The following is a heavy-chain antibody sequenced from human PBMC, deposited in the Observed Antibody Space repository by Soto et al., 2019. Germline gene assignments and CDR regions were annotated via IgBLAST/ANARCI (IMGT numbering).Heavy chain of an antibody. Sequence: QVQLVQSGAEVKKPGASVKVSCKASGYTFTSYGISWVRQAPGQGLEWMGWISAYNGNTNYAQKPQGRVTMTTDTSTSTAYMELRSLRSADAAVYYCARDRSGYYDFWSGYSTHYYYYGMDVWGQGTTVTVSS. D-gene: IGHD3-3*01. CDR3: ARDRSGYYDFWSGYSTHYYYYGMDV. CDR2: ISAYNGNT. J-gene: IGHJ6*02. V-gene: IGHV1-18*01. CDR1: GYTFTSYG.